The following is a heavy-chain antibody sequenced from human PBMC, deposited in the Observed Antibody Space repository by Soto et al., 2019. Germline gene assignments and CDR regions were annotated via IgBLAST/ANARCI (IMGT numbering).Heavy chain of an antibody. CDR2: IYHSGST. J-gene: IGHJ5*02. V-gene: IGHV4-61*08. CDR1: GGSISSGGYS. D-gene: IGHD1-1*01. CDR3: ARGTTSSQYNWFDP. Sequence: SETLSLTCAVSGGSISSGGYSWSWIRQPPGKGLEWIGYIYHSGSTNYNPSLKSRVTISVDRSKNQFSLKLSSVTAADTAVYYCARGTTSSQYNWFDPWGQGTLVTVSS.